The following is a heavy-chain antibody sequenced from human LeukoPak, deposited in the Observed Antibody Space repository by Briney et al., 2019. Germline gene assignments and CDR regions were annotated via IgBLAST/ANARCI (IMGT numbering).Heavy chain of an antibody. CDR2: ISYDGSNK. J-gene: IGHJ6*04. V-gene: IGHV3-30*18. D-gene: IGHD3-16*01. CDR1: GFTFSSYG. Sequence: GRSLRLSCAASGFTFSSYGMHWVRQAPGKGLEWVAVISYDGSNKYYADSVKGRFTISRDNSKNTLYLQMNSLRAEDTAVYYCAKSHSVGDLYYYYGMDVWGKGTTVTISS. CDR3: AKSHSVGDLYYYYGMDV.